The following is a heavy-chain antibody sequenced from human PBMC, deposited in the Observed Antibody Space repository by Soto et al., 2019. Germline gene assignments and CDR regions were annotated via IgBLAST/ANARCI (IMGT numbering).Heavy chain of an antibody. J-gene: IGHJ4*02. Sequence: QVQLQESGPGLVEPSQTLSLTCTVSGDYISNGYYTWSWIRQPPGKDPEWIGHIYNSVNTYSNPSLKSRVTISADTSKNQYSLKLSAVTAADTAVYYCARGPSGDKVDYWGQRTLVTVSS. D-gene: IGHD3-10*01. CDR3: ARGPSGDKVDY. V-gene: IGHV4-30-4*01. CDR2: IYNSVNT. CDR1: GDYISNGYYT.